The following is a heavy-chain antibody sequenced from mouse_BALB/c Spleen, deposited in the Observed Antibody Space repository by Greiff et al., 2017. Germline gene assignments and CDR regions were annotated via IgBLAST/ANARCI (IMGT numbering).Heavy chain of an antibody. D-gene: IGHD1-2*01. V-gene: IGHV1S81*02. CDR3: TRLLRLENYFDY. CDR1: GYTFTSCY. J-gene: IGHJ2*01. CDR2: INPSNGGT. Sequence: QVHVKQSGAELVKPGASVKLSCKASGYTFTSCYMYWVKQRPGQGLEWIGGINPSNGGTNFNEKFKSKATLTVDKSSSTAYMQLSSLTSEDSAVYYCTRLLRLENYFDYWGQGTTLTVSS.